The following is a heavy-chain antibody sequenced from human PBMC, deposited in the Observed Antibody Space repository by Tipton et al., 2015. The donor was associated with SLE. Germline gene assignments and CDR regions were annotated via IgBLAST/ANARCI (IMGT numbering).Heavy chain of an antibody. CDR2: IWYDGSNK. V-gene: IGHV3-30*18. D-gene: IGHD2-2*02. CDR3: AKSGGIVVVPAAIDG. Sequence: SLRLSCAASGFTFSSYGMHWVRQAPGKGLEWVAVIWYDGSNKYYADSVKGRFTISRDNSKNTLYLQMNSLRAEDTAVYYCAKSGGIVVVPAAIDGWGQGTLVTVSS. J-gene: IGHJ4*02. CDR1: GFTFSSYG.